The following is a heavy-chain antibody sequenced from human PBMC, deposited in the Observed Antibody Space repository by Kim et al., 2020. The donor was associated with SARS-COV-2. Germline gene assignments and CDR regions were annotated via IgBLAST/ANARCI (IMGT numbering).Heavy chain of an antibody. CDR2: SYT. Sequence: SYTNYSPSFQGHVTISADKSISTAYLQWSSLKASDTAMYYCARGKVYFDYWGQGTLVTVSS. V-gene: IGHV5-10-1*01. CDR3: ARGKVYFDY. J-gene: IGHJ4*02.